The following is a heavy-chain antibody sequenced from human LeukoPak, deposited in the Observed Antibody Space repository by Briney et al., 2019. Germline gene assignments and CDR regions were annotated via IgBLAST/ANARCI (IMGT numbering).Heavy chain of an antibody. CDR3: TLGYYYYDSSGYYPLGY. CDR1: GFTFSNAW. J-gene: IGHJ4*02. D-gene: IGHD3-22*01. V-gene: IGHV3-15*07. Sequence: GGSLRLSCAASGFTFSNAWMNWVRQAPGKGLEWVGRIKSKTDGGTTDYAAPVKGRFTISRDDSKNTLYLQMNSLKTEDTAVYYCTLGYYYYDSSGYYPLGYWGQGTLVTGSS. CDR2: IKSKTDGGTT.